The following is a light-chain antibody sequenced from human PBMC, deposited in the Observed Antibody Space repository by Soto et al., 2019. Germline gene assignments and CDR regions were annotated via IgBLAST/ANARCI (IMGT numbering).Light chain of an antibody. J-gene: IGKJ5*01. Sequence: EIVLTQSPGPLSFSPGERATPSCSASQSFSSLDLDWYQQKPGPAPRLLIYGASSRATGIPDRFSGSGSGTDFTLTISRLEPEDFAVYYCQQYGSSPPITCGQGTRRENK. V-gene: IGKV3-20*01. CDR3: QQYGSSPPIT. CDR1: QSFSSLD. CDR2: GAS.